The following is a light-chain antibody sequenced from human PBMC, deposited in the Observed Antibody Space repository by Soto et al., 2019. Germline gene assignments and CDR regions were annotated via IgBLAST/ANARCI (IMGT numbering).Light chain of an antibody. V-gene: IGLV1-40*01. J-gene: IGLJ2*01. CDR3: QSYDSSLSGYVV. Sequence: QSVLTQPPSVSGAPGQRVTISCTGSSSNIGAGYDVHWYQQLPGTAPKLLIYGNIIPPSGVPDRFSGTKSGLSAALAITGLQAADEADYYCQSYDSSLSGYVVFGGGTKLTVL. CDR2: GNI. CDR1: SSNIGAGYD.